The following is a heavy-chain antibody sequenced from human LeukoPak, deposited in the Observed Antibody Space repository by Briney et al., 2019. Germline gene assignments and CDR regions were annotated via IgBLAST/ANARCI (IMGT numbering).Heavy chain of an antibody. CDR1: GYTFTGYY. V-gene: IGHV1-2*02. Sequence: ASVKVSCKASGYTFTGYYMHWVRQAPGQGLEWMGWINPNSGGTNYAQKFQGRVTMTRDTSISTAYMELSRLRSDDTAVYYCARWVGKSKNRNDAFDIWGQGTMVTVSS. CDR3: ARWVGKSKNRNDAFDI. D-gene: IGHD1-14*01. J-gene: IGHJ3*02. CDR2: INPNSGGT.